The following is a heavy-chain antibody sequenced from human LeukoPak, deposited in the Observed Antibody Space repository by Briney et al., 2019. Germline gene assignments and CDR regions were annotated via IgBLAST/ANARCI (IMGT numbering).Heavy chain of an antibody. CDR1: GLTFSSYS. Sequence: PGGSLRLSCAASGLTFSSYSTNWVRQAPGKGLEWVSSISSSSSYIYYADSVKGRFTISRDNAKNSLYLQMNSLRAEDTAVYYCARDPGGSYYFDYWGQGTLVTVSS. V-gene: IGHV3-21*01. D-gene: IGHD1-26*01. CDR3: ARDPGGSYYFDY. CDR2: ISSSSSYI. J-gene: IGHJ4*02.